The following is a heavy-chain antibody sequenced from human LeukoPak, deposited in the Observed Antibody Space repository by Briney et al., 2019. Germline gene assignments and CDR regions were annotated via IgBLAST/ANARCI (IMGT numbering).Heavy chain of an antibody. V-gene: IGHV1-18*01. CDR2: ISAYNGNT. J-gene: IGHJ3*02. CDR1: GYTFTSYG. CDR3: ARTAMALDAFDI. Sequence: ASVKVSCKASGYTFTSYGISWVRQAPGQGLEWMGWISAYNGNTNYAQKFQGRVTMTRDTSISTAYMELSRLRSDDTAVYYCARTAMALDAFDIWGQGTMVTVSS. D-gene: IGHD5-18*01.